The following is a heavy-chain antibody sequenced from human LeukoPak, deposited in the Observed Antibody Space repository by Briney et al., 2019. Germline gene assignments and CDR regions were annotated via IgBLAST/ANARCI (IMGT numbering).Heavy chain of an antibody. Sequence: SETLSLTCTVSGVSISSSNSYWGWIRQPPGKGLEWIGSIYYSGSTYYNPSLKSRVTISVDTSKNQFSLKLRSVTAADTAVYYCARDGLWIQNAFDIWGQGTMVTVSS. V-gene: IGHV4-39*07. CDR1: GVSISSSNSY. J-gene: IGHJ3*02. CDR2: IYYSGST. CDR3: ARDGLWIQNAFDI. D-gene: IGHD5-18*01.